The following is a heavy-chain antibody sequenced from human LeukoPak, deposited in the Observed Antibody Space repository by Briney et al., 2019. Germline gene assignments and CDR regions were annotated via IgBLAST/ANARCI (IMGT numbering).Heavy chain of an antibody. CDR1: GGSISSDNW. CDR3: AVKTTKGGWYHY. J-gene: IGHJ4*02. Sequence: SGTLSLTCAVSGGSISSDNWWSWVRQPPGKGLEWIGEIYHSGSTNYNPSLRSRVIISVDKSKNQFSLKLSSVTAADTAVYYCAVKTTKGGWYHYWGQGTLVTVSS. V-gene: IGHV4-4*02. CDR2: IYHSGST. D-gene: IGHD2-15*01.